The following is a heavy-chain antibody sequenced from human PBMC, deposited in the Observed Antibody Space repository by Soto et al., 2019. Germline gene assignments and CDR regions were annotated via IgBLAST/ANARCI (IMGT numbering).Heavy chain of an antibody. CDR1: GYTFTSYT. Sequence: ASVKVSCKASGYTFTSYTMHWVRQAPGQRPEWMGWINAGSGNTKYSQNFQGRVTITRDTSASTAYMELSSLRSEDTAVYYCASDATRVTWYYYAYWGRGTLVIVSS. J-gene: IGHJ4*02. CDR3: ASDATRVTWYYYAY. D-gene: IGHD3-10*01. V-gene: IGHV1-3*01. CDR2: INAGSGNT.